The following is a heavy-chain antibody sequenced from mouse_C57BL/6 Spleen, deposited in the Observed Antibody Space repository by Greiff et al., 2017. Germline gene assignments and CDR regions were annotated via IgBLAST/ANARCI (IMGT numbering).Heavy chain of an antibody. CDR2: IYPSDSET. D-gene: IGHD1-1*01. J-gene: IGHJ2*01. CDR3: AREGLLPDY. V-gene: IGHV1-61*01. Sequence: VQLQQPGAELVRPGSSVKLSCKASGYTFTSYWMDWVKQRPGQGLEWIGNIYPSDSETHYNQKFKDKATLTVDKSSSTAYMQLSSLTYEDSAGYYCAREGLLPDYWGQGTTLTVSS. CDR1: GYTFTSYW.